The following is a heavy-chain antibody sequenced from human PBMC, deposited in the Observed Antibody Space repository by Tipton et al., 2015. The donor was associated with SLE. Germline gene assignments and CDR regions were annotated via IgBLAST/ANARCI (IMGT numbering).Heavy chain of an antibody. V-gene: IGHV4-38-2*02. CDR1: GFSISSYY. CDR3: ARLPDYFDH. CDR2: IYPSGTT. Sequence: TLSLTCTVSGFSISSYYWGWIRQPPGKGLEWLGTIYPSGTTYYNPSLKSRLTLSIDTSKNQFSLKLRSVTAADTAVYYCARLPDYFDHWGQGALVTVSS. J-gene: IGHJ4*01.